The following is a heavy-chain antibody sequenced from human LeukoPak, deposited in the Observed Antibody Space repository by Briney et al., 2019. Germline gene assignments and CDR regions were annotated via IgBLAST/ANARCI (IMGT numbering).Heavy chain of an antibody. D-gene: IGHD6-19*01. CDR2: ISGSGVGM. CDR3: AKGTYSSAWY. CDR1: GFIFSSYA. V-gene: IGHV3-23*01. J-gene: IGHJ4*02. Sequence: GGSLRLSCAASGFIFSSYAMTWVRQVPGKGLEWVSTISGSGVGMHYADSVKGRFTVARDNSKNTLFLQMNSLRAEDTAIYYCAKGTYSSAWYWGQGTLVTVSS.